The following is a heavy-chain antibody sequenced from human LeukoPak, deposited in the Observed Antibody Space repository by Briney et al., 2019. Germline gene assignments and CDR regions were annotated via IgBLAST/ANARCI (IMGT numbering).Heavy chain of an antibody. CDR2: IIPIFGTA. V-gene: IGHV1-69*01. J-gene: IGHJ4*02. CDR3: AKGSYDSSGYYPRYFDY. Sequence: SVKVSCKASGGTFSSYAISWVRQAPGQGLEWMGGIIPIFGTANYAQKFQGRVTITADESTSTAYMELSSLRSEDTAVYYCAKGSYDSSGYYPRYFDYWGQGTLVTVSS. D-gene: IGHD3-22*01. CDR1: GGTFSSYA.